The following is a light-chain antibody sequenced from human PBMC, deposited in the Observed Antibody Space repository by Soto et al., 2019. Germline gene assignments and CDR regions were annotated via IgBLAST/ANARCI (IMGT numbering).Light chain of an antibody. CDR1: QTISSW. CDR2: ATS. V-gene: IGKV1-5*01. Sequence: DIQMTQSPSTLSGSVGDRVTITCRASQTISSWLAWYQQKPGKAPKLLISATSTLQSGVPSRFSGRGSGTNFTLTICSLQPEDFATYYCIQDFISPLTVGQGTKVDIK. J-gene: IGKJ1*01. CDR3: IQDFISPLT.